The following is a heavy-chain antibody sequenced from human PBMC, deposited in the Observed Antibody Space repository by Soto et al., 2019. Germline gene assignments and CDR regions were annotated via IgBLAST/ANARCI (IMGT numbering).Heavy chain of an antibody. CDR2: INPNSGGT. D-gene: IGHD2-15*01. V-gene: IGHV1-2*04. CDR3: ARGGGYCSGGSCYVSYYYYMDV. CDR1: GYTFTGYY. J-gene: IGHJ6*03. Sequence: QVQLVQSGAEVKKPGASVKVSCKASGYTFTGYYMHWVRQAPGQGLEWMGWINPNSGGTNYAQKFQGWVTMTRDTSISTAYMELSRLRSDDTAVYYYARGGGYCSGGSCYVSYYYYMDVWGKGTTVTVSS.